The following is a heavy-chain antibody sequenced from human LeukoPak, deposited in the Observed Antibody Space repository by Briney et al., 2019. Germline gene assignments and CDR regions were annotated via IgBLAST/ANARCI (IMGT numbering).Heavy chain of an antibody. J-gene: IGHJ4*02. CDR3: ARENSDCGGDCRHFDY. V-gene: IGHV1-69*04. D-gene: IGHD2-21*02. CDR2: IIPIFGIA. CDR1: GGTFSSNA. Sequence: GASVKVSCKASGGTFSSNAISWVRQAPGQGLEWMGRIIPIFGIANYAQKFQGRVTITADKSTSTAYMELSSLRSEDTAVYYCARENSDCGGDCRHFDYWGQGTLVTVSS.